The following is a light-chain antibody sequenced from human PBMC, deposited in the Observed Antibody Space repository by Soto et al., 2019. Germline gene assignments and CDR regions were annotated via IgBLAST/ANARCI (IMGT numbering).Light chain of an antibody. V-gene: IGLV1-40*01. CDR1: SSNIGAGYD. CDR3: QSFDSSLSGWL. J-gene: IGLJ3*02. CDR2: GDT. Sequence: QSVLTRPPSVSGAPGQRVTISCTGSSSNIGAGYDVHWYQQLPGTAPKLLISGDTNRPSGVPDRFSGSKSGTSASLAITGLRAEDEADYYCQSFDSSLSGWLFGAGTMVTVL.